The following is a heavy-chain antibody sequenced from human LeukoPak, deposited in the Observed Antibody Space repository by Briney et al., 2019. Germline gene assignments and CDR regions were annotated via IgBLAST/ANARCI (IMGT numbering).Heavy chain of an antibody. CDR2: INHSGST. CDR3: ARGIYDILTGYFDL. Sequence: SETLSLTCAVYGGSLSGYYWSWIRQPPGKGLEWIGEINHSGSTNYNPSLKSRVTISVDTSKNQFSLKLSSVTAADTAVYYCARGIYDILTGYFDLWGRGTLVTVPS. CDR1: GGSLSGYY. D-gene: IGHD3-9*01. V-gene: IGHV4-34*01. J-gene: IGHJ2*01.